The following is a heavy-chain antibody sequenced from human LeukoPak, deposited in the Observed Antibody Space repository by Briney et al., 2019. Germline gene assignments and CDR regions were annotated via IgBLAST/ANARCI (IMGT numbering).Heavy chain of an antibody. CDR3: ARGDSMWELLAYFDY. D-gene: IGHD1-26*01. V-gene: IGHV1-69*13. CDR2: IIPIFGTA. CDR1: GGTFSSYA. J-gene: IGHJ4*02. Sequence: SVKVSCKASGGTFSSYAISWVRQAPGQGLEWMGGIIPIFGTANYAQKFQGRVTITADESTSTAYMELSSLRSEDTAVYYCARGDSMWELLAYFDYWGQGALVTVSS.